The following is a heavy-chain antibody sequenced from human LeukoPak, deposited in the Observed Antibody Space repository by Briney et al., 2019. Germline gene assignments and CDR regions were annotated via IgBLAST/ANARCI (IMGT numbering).Heavy chain of an antibody. CDR2: ISYDGSNK. Sequence: PGRSLRLSCAASGFTFSSYGMHWVRQAPGKGLEWVAVISYDGSNKYYADSVKGRFTISRDNSKNTLYLQMNSLRAEDTAVYYCATHLSTVTILWADYWGQGTLVTVSS. D-gene: IGHD4-17*01. CDR3: ATHLSTVTILWADY. J-gene: IGHJ4*02. CDR1: GFTFSSYG. V-gene: IGHV3-30*03.